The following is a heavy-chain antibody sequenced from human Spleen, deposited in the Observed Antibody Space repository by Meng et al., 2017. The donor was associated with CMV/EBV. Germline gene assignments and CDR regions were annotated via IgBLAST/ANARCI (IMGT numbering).Heavy chain of an antibody. J-gene: IGHJ3*02. V-gene: IGHV1-2*02. CDR3: ARGVNRATMIVVVTHYAFDI. CDR2: INPNSGGT. CDR1: GYTFTGYY. Sequence: ASVKVSCKASGYTFTGYYMHWVRQAPGQGLEWMGWINPNSGGTNYAQKFQGRVTMTRDTSISTAYMELSRLRSDDTAVYYCARGVNRATMIVVVTHYAFDIWGHGTMVTVSS. D-gene: IGHD3-22*01.